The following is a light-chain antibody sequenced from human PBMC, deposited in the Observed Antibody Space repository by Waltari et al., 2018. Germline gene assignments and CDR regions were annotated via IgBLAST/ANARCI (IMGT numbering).Light chain of an antibody. CDR3: QQRSNWRT. V-gene: IGKV3-11*01. CDR1: QNVNVY. J-gene: IGKJ2*01. Sequence: EMVLTQSPATLSLSPGERATLSCRASQNVNVYLAWYQQKPGQAPGLLIYDASNRAPRVPARFSGSGSGTDYTLTISSLEPEDFAVYYCQQRSNWRTFGQGTKLEIK. CDR2: DAS.